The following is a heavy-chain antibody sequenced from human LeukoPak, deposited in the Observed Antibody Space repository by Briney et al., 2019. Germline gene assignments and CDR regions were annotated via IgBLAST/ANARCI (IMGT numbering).Heavy chain of an antibody. D-gene: IGHD6-13*01. J-gene: IGHJ4*02. CDR3: AREAGSSWFFGRFDY. Sequence: SQTLSLTCAISGDSISSNSAAWNWIRQSLSRGLEWLGGTYYRARWFNEYAVSVKSRITIDPDTSKNQFSLQLNSLTPDDTAMYYCAREAGSSWFFGRFDYWGQGTLVTVSS. CDR1: GDSISSNSAA. CDR2: TYYRARWFN. V-gene: IGHV6-1*01.